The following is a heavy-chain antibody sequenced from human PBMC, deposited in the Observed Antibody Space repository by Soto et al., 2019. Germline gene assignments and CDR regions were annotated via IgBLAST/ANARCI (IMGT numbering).Heavy chain of an antibody. CDR3: AKILATSRGSWYFDS. Sequence: EVQLVESGGGLVQPGRSLRLSCAASGFPFDDYAMHWVRQGPGKGLEWVSGISWNSGSIDYADSVRGRFTISRDNAKNSLFLEMNSLRPEDTALYYCAKILATSRGSWYFDSWGQGTLVAVSS. J-gene: IGHJ4*02. V-gene: IGHV3-9*01. D-gene: IGHD1-26*01. CDR2: ISWNSGSI. CDR1: GFPFDDYA.